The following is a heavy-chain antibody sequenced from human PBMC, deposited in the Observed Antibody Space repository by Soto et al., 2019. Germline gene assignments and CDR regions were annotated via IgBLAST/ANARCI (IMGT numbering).Heavy chain of an antibody. CDR3: ARDASYYGSGSYYYFDY. D-gene: IGHD3-10*01. CDR1: GFTFSMSS. Sequence: LRDSRGVSGFTFSMSSVYCVRQATGKGLECVSSISGTSDYISYADPVKGRFTISRDNAKNSLYLQMNSLRAADTAVYYCARDASYYGSGSYYYFDYWGQGALVTVSS. J-gene: IGHJ4*02. CDR2: ISGTSDYI. V-gene: IGHV3-21*01.